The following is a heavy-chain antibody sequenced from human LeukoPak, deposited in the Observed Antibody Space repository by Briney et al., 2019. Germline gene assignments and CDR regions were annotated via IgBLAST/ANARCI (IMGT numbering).Heavy chain of an antibody. D-gene: IGHD4-17*01. V-gene: IGHV3-21*01. CDR1: GFTFSSYS. CDR2: ISSSSSYI. CDR3: ARDSGNYGDYSFDI. J-gene: IGHJ3*02. Sequence: PGGSLRLSCAASGFTFSSYSMSWVRQAPGKGLEWVSSISSSSSYIYYADSVKGRFTISRDNAKNSLYLQMNSLRAEDTAVYYCARDSGNYGDYSFDIWGQGTMVTVSS.